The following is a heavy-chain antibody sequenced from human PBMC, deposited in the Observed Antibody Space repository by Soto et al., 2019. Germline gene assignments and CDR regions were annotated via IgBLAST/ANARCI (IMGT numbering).Heavy chain of an antibody. CDR1: GFIFSSYA. CDR3: ARRGPGTYFDY. CDR2: VSGSGGST. Sequence: EVQLLESGGGLVQPGGSLRLSCAASGFIFSSYAMRWVRQAPGKGLEWVSAVSGSGGSTYYADSVKGRFTISRDNSKNTLYLQMNSLRAEDTAVYYCARRGPGTYFDYWGQGTLVTVSS. V-gene: IGHV3-23*01. D-gene: IGHD6-13*01. J-gene: IGHJ4*02.